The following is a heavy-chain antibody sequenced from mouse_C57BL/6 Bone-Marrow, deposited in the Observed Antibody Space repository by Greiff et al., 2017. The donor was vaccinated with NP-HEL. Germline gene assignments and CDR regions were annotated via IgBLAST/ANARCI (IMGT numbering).Heavy chain of an antibody. J-gene: IGHJ3*01. CDR1: GYAFSSSW. D-gene: IGHD2-5*01. V-gene: IGHV1-82*01. Sequence: VQLQQSGPELVKPGASVKISCKASGYAFSSSWMNWVKQRPGKGLEWIGRIYPGDGDTNYNGKFKGKATLTADKSSSTAYMQLSSLTSEDSAVYFCSYYSNYAAYWGQGTLVTVSA. CDR2: IYPGDGDT. CDR3: SYYSNYAAY.